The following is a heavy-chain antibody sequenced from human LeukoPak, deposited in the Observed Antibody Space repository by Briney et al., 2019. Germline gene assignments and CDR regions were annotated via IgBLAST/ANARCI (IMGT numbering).Heavy chain of an antibody. CDR1: GFTFSSYG. D-gene: IGHD6-19*01. CDR2: ISYDGSNK. Sequence: GRSLRLSCAASGFTFSSYGMHWVRQAPGKGLEWVAVISYDGSNKYYADPVKGRFTISRDNSKNTLYLQMNSLRAEDTAVYYCAKDEGIAVLYYYGMDVWGQGTTVTVSS. V-gene: IGHV3-30*18. CDR3: AKDEGIAVLYYYGMDV. J-gene: IGHJ6*02.